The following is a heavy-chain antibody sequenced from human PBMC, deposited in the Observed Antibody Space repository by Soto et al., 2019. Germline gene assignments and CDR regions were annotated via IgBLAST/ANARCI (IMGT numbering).Heavy chain of an antibody. Sequence: QVQLVESGGGVVQPGRSLRLSCAASGFTFSSYGMHWVRQAPCKGLEWVAVIWYDGSKKYYADSVKGRFTISRDNSKNTLYLQMNSLRAEDTAVYYCASEYCSGGRCYYYGMDVWGQGTTVTVSS. V-gene: IGHV3-33*01. J-gene: IGHJ6*02. CDR2: IWYDGSKK. CDR3: ASEYCSGGRCYYYGMDV. CDR1: GFTFSSYG. D-gene: IGHD2-15*01.